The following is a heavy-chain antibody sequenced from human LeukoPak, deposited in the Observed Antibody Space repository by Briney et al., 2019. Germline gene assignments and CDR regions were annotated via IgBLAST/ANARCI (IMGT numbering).Heavy chain of an antibody. CDR2: IYTSGST. J-gene: IGHJ4*02. V-gene: IGHV4-61*02. CDR3: AREDTAMVVFDY. D-gene: IGHD5-18*01. CDR1: GGSISSGGYY. Sequence: SQTLSLTCTVSGGSISSGGYYWSWIRQPAGKGLEWIGRIYTSGSTNYNPSLKSRVTMSVDTSKNQFSLKLSSVTAADTAVYYCAREDTAMVVFDYWGQGTLVTVSS.